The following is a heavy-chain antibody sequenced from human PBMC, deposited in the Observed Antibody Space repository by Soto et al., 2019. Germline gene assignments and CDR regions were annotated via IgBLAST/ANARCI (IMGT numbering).Heavy chain of an antibody. CDR2: INHSGST. D-gene: IGHD6-19*01. J-gene: IGHJ5*02. CDR1: GGSFSGYY. V-gene: IGHV4-34*01. Sequence: PSETLSLTCAVYGGSFSGYYWSWIRQPPGKGLEWIGEINHSGSTNYNPSLKSRVTISVDTSKNQFSLKLSSVTAADTAVYYCAREGRSSGWRGNWFDPWGQGTLVTVSS. CDR3: AREGRSSGWRGNWFDP.